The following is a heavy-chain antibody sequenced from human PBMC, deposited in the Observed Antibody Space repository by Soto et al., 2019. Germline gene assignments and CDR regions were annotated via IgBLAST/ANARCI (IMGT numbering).Heavy chain of an antibody. CDR1: GDSISTRSNY. CDR2: IYYTGGT. J-gene: IGHJ1*01. Sequence: SETLSLTCTVSGDSISTRSNYWAWIRQPPGKGLEWIGSIYYTGGTYYNPPLKSRVTLFLDTSKNQFSLNLNSVTAADTAVYYCAREGPPIRAHNPPEYFQHWGQGTPVTVSS. V-gene: IGHV4-39*02. CDR3: AREGPPIRAHNPPEYFQH.